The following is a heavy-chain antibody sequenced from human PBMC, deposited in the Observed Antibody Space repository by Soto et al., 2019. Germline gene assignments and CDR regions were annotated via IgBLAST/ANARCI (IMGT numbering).Heavy chain of an antibody. V-gene: IGHV4-59*01. CDR3: AKSLVAAHGMAYYYYMDV. CDR2: FYKTGTT. J-gene: IGHJ6*03. Sequence: QVQLQESGPGLVKPSETLSLTCSVSGASISSYYWNWVRQPPGKGLEWIGYFYKTGTTNSHPSLKSQVTISADTSQNQLSLRLTSVTAADTAVYFCAKSLVAAHGMAYYYYMDVWGKATTVTVSS. D-gene: IGHD6-13*01. CDR1: GASISSYY.